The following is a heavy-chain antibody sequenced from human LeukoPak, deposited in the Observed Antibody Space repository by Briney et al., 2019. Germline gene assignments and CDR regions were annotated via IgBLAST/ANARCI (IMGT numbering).Heavy chain of an antibody. J-gene: IGHJ4*01. CDR2: MNPNSGNT. CDR3: ARGRNIRIQLWKPGDY. CDR1: GYTFTSYD. V-gene: IGHV1-8*01. D-gene: IGHD5-18*01. Sequence: GASVKVSCKASGYTFTSYDINWVRQATGQGLEWMGWMNPNSGNTGYAHKFQGRVTMTRNTSISAAYMELSSLRSEDTAVYYCARGRNIRIQLWKPGDYWGHGNLVTVSS.